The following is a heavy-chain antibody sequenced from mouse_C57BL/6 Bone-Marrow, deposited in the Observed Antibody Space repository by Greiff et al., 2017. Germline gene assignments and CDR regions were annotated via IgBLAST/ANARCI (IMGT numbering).Heavy chain of an antibody. J-gene: IGHJ3*01. V-gene: IGHV1-9*01. CDR2: ILPGSGST. D-gene: IGHD2-4*01. CDR3: ARGIYYDLGFAY. CDR1: GYTFTGYW. Sequence: QVQLQHSGAELMKPGASVKLSCKATGYTFTGYWIEWVKQRPGHGLEWIGEILPGSGSTNYNEKFKGKATFTADTSSNTAYMQLSSLTTEDSAIYYCARGIYYDLGFAYWGQGTLVTVSA.